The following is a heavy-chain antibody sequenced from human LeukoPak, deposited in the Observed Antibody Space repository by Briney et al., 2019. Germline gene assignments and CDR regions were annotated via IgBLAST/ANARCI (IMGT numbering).Heavy chain of an antibody. CDR1: GYTFTGYY. CDR3: ARVEERYSYCL. J-gene: IGHJ4*01. Sequence: ASVKVSCKASGYTFTGYYMHWVRQAPGQGLEWMGWINPNSGGTNYAQKFQGRVTMTRDTSISTAYMELSRLRSDDTAVDYCARVEERYSYCLWGHRALGTVSS. V-gene: IGHV1-2*02. CDR2: INPNSGGT. D-gene: IGHD5-18*01.